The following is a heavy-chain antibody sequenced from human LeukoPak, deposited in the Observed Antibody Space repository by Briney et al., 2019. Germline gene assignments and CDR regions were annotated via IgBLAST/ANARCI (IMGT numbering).Heavy chain of an antibody. V-gene: IGHV3-49*04. J-gene: IGHJ6*02. CDR2: IRSKAYRGTT. Sequence: GGSLRLSCTTSGFTFGDHAMSWVRQAPGKGLEWVGFIRSKAYRGTTEYAASVKGGFTISRDDSRSIAYLQMNSLITEDTAVYYCTRGPIQLWIHNAMDVWGQGTTVTVSS. CDR1: GFTFGDHA. D-gene: IGHD1-1*01. CDR3: TRGPIQLWIHNAMDV.